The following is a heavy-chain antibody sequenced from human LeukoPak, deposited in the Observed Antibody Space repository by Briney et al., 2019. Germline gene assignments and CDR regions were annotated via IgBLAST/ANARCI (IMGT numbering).Heavy chain of an antibody. CDR3: TRRVDSSGYYGIDY. J-gene: IGHJ4*02. Sequence: GGSLSLSCAASGFTFSGSAMHWVRQASGKGLEWVGRIRSKANSYATAYAASVKGRFTISRDDSKNTAYLQMNSLKTEDTAVYYCTRRVDSSGYYGIDYWGQGTLVIVSS. V-gene: IGHV3-73*01. CDR1: GFTFSGSA. D-gene: IGHD3-22*01. CDR2: IRSKANSYAT.